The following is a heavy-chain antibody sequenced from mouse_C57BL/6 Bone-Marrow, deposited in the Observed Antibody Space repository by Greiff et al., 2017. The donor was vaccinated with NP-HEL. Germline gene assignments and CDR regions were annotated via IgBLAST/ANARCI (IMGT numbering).Heavy chain of an antibody. V-gene: IGHV3-6*01. Sequence: VQLKESGPGLVKPSQSLSLTCSVTGYSITSGYYWNWIRQFPGNKLEWMGYISYDGSNNYNPSLKNRISITRDTSKNQFFLKLNSVTTEDTATYYCARADGAADYWGQGTTLTVSS. CDR2: ISYDGSN. CDR1: GYSITSGYY. CDR3: ARADGAADY. J-gene: IGHJ2*01.